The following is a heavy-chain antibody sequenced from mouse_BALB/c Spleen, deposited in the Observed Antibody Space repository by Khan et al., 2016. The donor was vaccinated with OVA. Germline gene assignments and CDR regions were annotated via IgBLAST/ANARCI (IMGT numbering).Heavy chain of an antibody. V-gene: IGHV1S137*01. CDR2: ISTYSGNT. Sequence: QVQLKESGPELVRPGVSVKISCKGSGYTFTDYAMYWVKQSHAKSLEWIGLISTYSGNTNYNQKFKGKATLTVDKSSSTAYMELASLTSDDSAIYYRARPAYDSYYDYWGQGTTLTVSS. CDR3: ARPAYDSYYDY. CDR1: GYTFTDYA. J-gene: IGHJ2*01. D-gene: IGHD2-3*01.